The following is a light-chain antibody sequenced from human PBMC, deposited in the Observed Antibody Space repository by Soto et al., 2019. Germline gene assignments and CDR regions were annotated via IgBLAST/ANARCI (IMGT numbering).Light chain of an antibody. J-gene: IGLJ1*01. Sequence: QSVLAQPRSVSGSPGQLLTISCTGTSSDVDDYRYVSWYQQYPGKAPKLVIYDGTKRPSGVPDRFSGSNSGNTASLTISGPQAEDEADYYCCSYVTTPEIFGTGTKVTVL. V-gene: IGLV2-11*01. CDR2: DGT. CDR1: SSDVDDYRY. CDR3: CSYVTTPEI.